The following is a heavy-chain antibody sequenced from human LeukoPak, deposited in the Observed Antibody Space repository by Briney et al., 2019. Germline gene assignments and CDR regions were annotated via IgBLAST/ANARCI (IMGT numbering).Heavy chain of an antibody. V-gene: IGHV3-30*02. CDR1: GFTFSSYG. CDR3: AKDYEQWLVLGYFQH. D-gene: IGHD6-19*01. CDR2: IRYDGSNK. J-gene: IGHJ1*01. Sequence: PGGSLRLSCAASGFTFSSYGMHWVRQAPGKGLEWVAFIRYDGSNKYYADSVKGRFTISRDNSKNTLYLQMNSLRAEDTAVYYCAKDYEQWLVLGYFQHWGQGTLVTVSS.